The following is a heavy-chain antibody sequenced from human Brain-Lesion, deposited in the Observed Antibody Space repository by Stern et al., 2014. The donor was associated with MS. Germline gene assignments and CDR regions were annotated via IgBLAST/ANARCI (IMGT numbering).Heavy chain of an antibody. CDR1: GYTFTGYY. CDR3: ATYYYDSTGYNDF. V-gene: IGHV1-2*04. Sequence: QVQLVESGAEVKKPGASVKVSCKASGYTFTGYYMPWVRKAPGQGLGWMGWINPKSGGTNYAQKFQVWVTMTRDTSINTAYMELSRLRSDDTSVYYCATYYYDSTGYNDFWGQGTLVTVSS. J-gene: IGHJ4*02. CDR2: INPKSGGT. D-gene: IGHD3-22*01.